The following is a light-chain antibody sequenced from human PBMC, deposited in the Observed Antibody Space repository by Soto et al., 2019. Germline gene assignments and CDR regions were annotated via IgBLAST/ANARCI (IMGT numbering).Light chain of an antibody. CDR3: AAWDDSLNSYV. CDR2: TNN. Sequence: QSVLTQPPSASGTPGQRVTIFCSGSSSNIGRNPVNWYQQLPGTAPKLLIYTNNQRPSGVTDRFSGSKSGTSASLAISGLQSEDEADYYCAAWDDSLNSYVFGTGTKLTVL. V-gene: IGLV1-44*01. J-gene: IGLJ1*01. CDR1: SSNIGRNP.